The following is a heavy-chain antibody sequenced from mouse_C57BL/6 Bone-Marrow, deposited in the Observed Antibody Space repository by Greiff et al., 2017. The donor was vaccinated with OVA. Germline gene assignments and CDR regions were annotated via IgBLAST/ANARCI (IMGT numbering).Heavy chain of an antibody. CDR1: GFIFSDYY. D-gene: IGHD1-1*01. J-gene: IGHJ2*01. V-gene: IGHV5-12*01. CDR2: ISNGGGST. Sequence: EVKLMESGGGLVQPGGSLKLSCAASGFIFSDYYMYWVRQTPEKRLEWVAYISNGGGSTYYPDTVKGRFTISRDNAKNTLYLQMRRLKSEDTAMDYCARLNLMGYYGPLDYWGQGTTLTVSS. CDR3: ARLNLMGYYGPLDY.